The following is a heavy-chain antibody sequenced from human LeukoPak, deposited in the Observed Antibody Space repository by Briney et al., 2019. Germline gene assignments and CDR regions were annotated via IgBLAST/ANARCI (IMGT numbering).Heavy chain of an antibody. CDR1: GGSFSSYY. CDR2: IYYSGST. J-gene: IGHJ4*02. Sequence: SETLSLTCAVYGGSFSSYYWGWIRQPPGKGLEWIGSIYYSGSTYYNPSLQSRVTISVDTSKNQFSLKLSSVTAADTAVYYCARHFDILTGYYPYYFDYWGQGTLVTVSS. CDR3: ARHFDILTGYYPYYFDY. D-gene: IGHD3-9*01. V-gene: IGHV4-39*01.